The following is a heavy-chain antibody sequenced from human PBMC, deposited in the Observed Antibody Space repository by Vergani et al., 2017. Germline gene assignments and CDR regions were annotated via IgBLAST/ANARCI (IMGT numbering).Heavy chain of an antibody. CDR2: MNPNSGNT. V-gene: IGHV1-8*02. D-gene: IGHD6-13*01. Sequence: QVQLVQSGAEVKEPGGSVQVSCKASGYTLNTCDINWVRQAAGQGLEWMGWMNPNSGNTGYAQKFQGRVTMTSITSIGTAYMEVSGLTSDDTAVYYCARVPFRITAAEDYAFDVWGQGTLVTVSS. J-gene: IGHJ3*01. CDR1: GYTLNTCD. CDR3: ARVPFRITAAEDYAFDV.